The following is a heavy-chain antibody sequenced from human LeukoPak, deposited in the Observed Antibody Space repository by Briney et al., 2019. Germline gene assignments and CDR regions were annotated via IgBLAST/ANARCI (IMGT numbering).Heavy chain of an antibody. CDR3: ARDGNCSGISCMYYFDY. CDR1: GYTFTNYY. CDR2: IYPGGGGS. D-gene: IGHD2-2*01. J-gene: IGHJ4*02. V-gene: IGHV1-46*01. Sequence: ASVKVSCKASGYTFTNYYIHWVRQAPGQGLEWMGIIYPGGGGSTYAQMFQGRVTMTRDTSTSTVCMELSSLRSEDTAVYFCARDGNCSGISCMYYFDYWGQGTLVTVSS.